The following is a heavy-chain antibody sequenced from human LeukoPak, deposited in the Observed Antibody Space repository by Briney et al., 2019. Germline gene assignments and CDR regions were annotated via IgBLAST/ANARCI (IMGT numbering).Heavy chain of an antibody. D-gene: IGHD2-8*02. V-gene: IGHV4-59*01. CDR2: LFYRGST. Sequence: PLGTLCLTCAVSGGSISIYYWSCIRQPPGKGLEWMGYLFYRGSTKYHTQLKSRVVISVLTSKNRFYLKLISVNGADGAVYYCETLAGGDDAFDIWGQGTMVSVS. J-gene: IGHJ3*02. CDR1: GGSISIYY. CDR3: ETLAGGDDAFDI.